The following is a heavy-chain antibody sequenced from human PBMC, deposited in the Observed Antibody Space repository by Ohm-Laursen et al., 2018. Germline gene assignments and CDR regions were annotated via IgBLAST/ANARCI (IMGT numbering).Heavy chain of an antibody. Sequence: SLRLSCTASGFSFSSFAMNWVRQAPGKGLEWVSYISSGGSTIYYADSVKGRFTISRDNAKNSLYLQMNSLRAEDTAVYYCAKEGSSGWYYYFDYWGQGTLVTVSS. CDR2: ISSGGSTI. CDR1: GFSFSSFA. V-gene: IGHV3-48*03. J-gene: IGHJ4*02. CDR3: AKEGSSGWYYYFDY. D-gene: IGHD6-19*01.